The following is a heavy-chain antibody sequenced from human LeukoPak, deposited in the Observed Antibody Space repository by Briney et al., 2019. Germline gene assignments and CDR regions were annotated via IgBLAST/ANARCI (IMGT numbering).Heavy chain of an antibody. V-gene: IGHV3-7*05. CDR2: IKYDGGET. J-gene: IGHJ3*02. Sequence: PGGSLRLSCAASGFTFRSYWLSWVRQAPGKGLEWVATIKYDGGETSHGASVKGRFTISRDNAENSLSLQMNSLTAEDTAVYYCARLAPVVKGAFDIWGRGTMVTVSS. D-gene: IGHD4-23*01. CDR1: GFTFRSYW. CDR3: ARLAPVVKGAFDI.